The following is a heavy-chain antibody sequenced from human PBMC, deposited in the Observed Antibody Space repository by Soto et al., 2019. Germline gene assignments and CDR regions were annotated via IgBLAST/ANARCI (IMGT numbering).Heavy chain of an antibody. CDR1: GFICGSYD. J-gene: IGHJ3*02. CDR2: ILVDGRT. CDR3: AKATATGGGAFDI. D-gene: IGHD2-8*02. V-gene: IGHV3-23*01. Sequence: LSLSCAASGFICGSYDMSWVRQAAGKGLEWVSTILVDGRTFYVDSVKGQFTISRDSSQNTVYLQMNSLTAGDTALYYCAKATATGGGAFDICGQGTKVTVSS.